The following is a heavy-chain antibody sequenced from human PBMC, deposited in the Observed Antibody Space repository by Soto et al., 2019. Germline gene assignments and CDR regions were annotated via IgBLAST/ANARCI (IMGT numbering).Heavy chain of an antibody. Sequence: SVKVSCKASGGTFSSYAISWVRQAPGQGLEWMGGIIPIFGTANYAQKFQGRVTITADESTSTAYMELSSLRSEDTAVYYCARSRSFYVPGPNDNWFDPWGQGTLVTVSS. V-gene: IGHV1-69*13. CDR1: GGTFSSYA. J-gene: IGHJ5*02. CDR2: IIPIFGTA. D-gene: IGHD3-16*01. CDR3: ARSRSFYVPGPNDNWFDP.